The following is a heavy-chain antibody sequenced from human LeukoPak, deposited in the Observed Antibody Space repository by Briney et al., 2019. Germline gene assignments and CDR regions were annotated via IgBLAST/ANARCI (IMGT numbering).Heavy chain of an antibody. D-gene: IGHD3-16*01. CDR2: ISPDGSTT. Sequence: PGGSLRLSCAASEFTLSGYWMHWVRQAPGKGLVWVSRISPDGSTTNYAVSVRGRFTIFRDNAKNTLYLQMSSLRADDTAVYYTAQAPLKNSVLFDYWGQGTLVTVSS. CDR3: AQAPLKNSVLFDY. CDR1: EFTLSGYW. V-gene: IGHV3-74*01. J-gene: IGHJ4*02.